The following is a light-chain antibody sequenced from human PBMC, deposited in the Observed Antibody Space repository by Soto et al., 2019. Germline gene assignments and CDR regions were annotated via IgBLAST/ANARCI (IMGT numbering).Light chain of an antibody. CDR2: DVH. Sequence: QSALTQPRSVSGSPGQSVTISCTGTSNDVGGYDYVSWYQQHPDKAPKFMIYDVHKRPSGVPDRFSGSKSGNTASLTISGLQPEDEADYYCCSYAGRSVVFGGGTKLTVL. CDR3: CSYAGRSVV. J-gene: IGLJ2*01. CDR1: SNDVGGYDY. V-gene: IGLV2-11*01.